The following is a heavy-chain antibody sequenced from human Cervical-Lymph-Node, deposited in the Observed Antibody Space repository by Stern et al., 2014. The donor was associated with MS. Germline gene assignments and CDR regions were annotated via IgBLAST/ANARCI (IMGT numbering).Heavy chain of an antibody. CDR2: IYPGDSET. Sequence: EVQLEESGAELIRPGESLKISCKGSGYKFSIYWIAWVRQMPGKGLEWMGIIYPGDSETRYSPSFPGQVTMSADKSTSTAYLQWSSLNASDTAMYFCARQTTAWASDVWGQGTLVTVSS. D-gene: IGHD1-14*01. V-gene: IGHV5-51*01. CDR1: GYKFSIYW. CDR3: ARQTTAWASDV. J-gene: IGHJ4*02.